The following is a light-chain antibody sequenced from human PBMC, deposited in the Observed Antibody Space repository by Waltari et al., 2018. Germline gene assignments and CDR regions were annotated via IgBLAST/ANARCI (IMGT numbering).Light chain of an antibody. CDR1: QSVTTN. CDR3: QQYDAWPPWT. V-gene: IGKV3-15*01. J-gene: IGKJ1*01. Sequence: EIVMTQSPTTLSVSPGERVTLSCRASQSVTTNLAWYQQKPGQAPRIPIYGASTRATGIPARFTGSGSETEFTLTISSLQSEDSAVYFCQQYDAWPPWTFGQGTKVEIK. CDR2: GAS.